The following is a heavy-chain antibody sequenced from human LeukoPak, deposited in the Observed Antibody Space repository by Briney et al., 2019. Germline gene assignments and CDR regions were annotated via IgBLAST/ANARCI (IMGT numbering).Heavy chain of an antibody. CDR3: ARVSYDSSGIDY. Sequence: SETLSLTCTVSGGSISSYYWSWIRQPPGKGLEWIGYIYYSGSTNYNPSLKSRVTISVDTSTNQFSLKLSSVTAADTAVYYCARVSYDSSGIDYWGQGTLVTVSS. V-gene: IGHV4-59*01. D-gene: IGHD3-22*01. CDR2: IYYSGST. CDR1: GGSISSYY. J-gene: IGHJ4*02.